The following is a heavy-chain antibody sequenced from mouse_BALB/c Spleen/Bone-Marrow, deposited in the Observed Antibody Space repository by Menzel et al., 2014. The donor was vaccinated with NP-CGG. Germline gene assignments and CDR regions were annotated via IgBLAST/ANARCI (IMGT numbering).Heavy chain of an antibody. Sequence: QVHVKQSGAELVRPGTSVKVSCTASGYAFTNYLIEWVKQRPGQGLEWIGVINPGSGGTNYNEKFKGKATLTADKSSSTAYMQLSSLTSDDSAVYFCARDGDYDEGYAMDYWGQGTSVTVST. CDR2: INPGSGGT. J-gene: IGHJ4*01. D-gene: IGHD2-4*01. CDR1: GYAFTNYL. CDR3: ARDGDYDEGYAMDY. V-gene: IGHV1-54*01.